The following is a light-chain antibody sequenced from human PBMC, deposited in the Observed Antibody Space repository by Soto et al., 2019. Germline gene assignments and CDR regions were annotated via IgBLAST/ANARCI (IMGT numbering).Light chain of an antibody. Sequence: EIVMTQSPATLSVSPGERATLFCRASQSVSSNLAWYQRKPGQVPRLLFSGASTRAIGVPARFSGSGSGTEFSLTISSLHSEDFAVYYCQQYNNWPPTFGQGTKVDIK. J-gene: IGKJ1*01. CDR1: QSVSSN. CDR3: QQYNNWPPT. CDR2: GAS. V-gene: IGKV3-15*01.